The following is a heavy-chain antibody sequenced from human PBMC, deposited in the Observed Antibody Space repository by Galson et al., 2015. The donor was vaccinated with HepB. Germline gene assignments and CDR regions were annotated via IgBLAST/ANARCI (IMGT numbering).Heavy chain of an antibody. CDR2: ISSSSSYT. D-gene: IGHD4-17*01. CDR1: GFTFSDYY. Sequence: SLRLSCAASGFTFSDYYMSWIRQAPGKGLEWVSYISSSSSYTNYADSVKGRFTISRDNAKNSLYLQMNSLRAEDTAVYYCARDPHYGDLKDQAPNENINRQYGMDVWGQGTTVTVSS. V-gene: IGHV3-11*06. J-gene: IGHJ6*02. CDR3: ARDPHYGDLKDQAPNENINRQYGMDV.